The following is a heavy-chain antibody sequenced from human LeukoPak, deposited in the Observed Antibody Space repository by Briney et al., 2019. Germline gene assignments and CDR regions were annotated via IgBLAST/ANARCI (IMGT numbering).Heavy chain of an antibody. V-gene: IGHV1-46*01. D-gene: IGHD1-26*01. CDR1: GYTFTTYY. CDR2: IKPSGGST. J-gene: IGHJ6*03. CDR3: AKGGSRSYLMDV. Sequence: ASVKVSCKASGYTFTTYYIHWVRQAPGQGLEWMGVIKPSGGSTTYAQKFQGRVTMTRDTSTSTVYMELSSLRSEDTALYYCAKGGSRSYLMDVWGKGTTVIVSS.